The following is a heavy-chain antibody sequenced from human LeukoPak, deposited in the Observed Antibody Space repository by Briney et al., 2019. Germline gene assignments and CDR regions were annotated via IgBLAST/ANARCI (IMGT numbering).Heavy chain of an antibody. CDR3: AADGGPFDF. CDR2: IKQDGGEK. D-gene: IGHD4-23*01. J-gene: IGHJ4*02. CDR1: GLTFRSYW. Sequence: GGSLRLSCAASGLTFRSYWMSWVRQAPGEGLEWVANIKQDGGEKYYVDSVKGRFAISRDNTKNSLYLQMNSLRAEDPACYYGAADGGPFDFWGQGTLVTVSS. V-gene: IGHV3-7*05.